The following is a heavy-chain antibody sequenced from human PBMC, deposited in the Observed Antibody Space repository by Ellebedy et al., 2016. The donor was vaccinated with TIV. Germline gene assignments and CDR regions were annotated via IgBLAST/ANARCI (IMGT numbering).Heavy chain of an antibody. Sequence: MPSETLSLTCTVSGGSVSSSSNYWAWIRQPPGKGLEWIGSIYYTGTTYYNPSLKSRLTISVDTSKNQFSLKLSSVTAADTAVYYCARHFSSSSPALYWGQGTLVTVSS. V-gene: IGHV4-39*01. CDR2: IYYTGTT. D-gene: IGHD6-6*01. CDR1: GGSVSSSSNY. CDR3: ARHFSSSSPALY. J-gene: IGHJ4*02.